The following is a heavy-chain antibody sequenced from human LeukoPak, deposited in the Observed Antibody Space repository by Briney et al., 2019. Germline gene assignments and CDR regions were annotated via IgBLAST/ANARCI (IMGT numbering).Heavy chain of an antibody. V-gene: IGHV1-18*01. CDR1: GYTFTSYG. D-gene: IGHD4-23*01. Sequence: RASVKVSCKASGYTFTSYGISWVRQAPGQGLEWMGWISAYNGNTNYAQKLQGRVTMTTDTSTSTAYMELRSLRSDDTAVYYCARDDYGGNSYLPYFDYWGQGTLVTVSS. J-gene: IGHJ4*02. CDR3: ARDDYGGNSYLPYFDY. CDR2: ISAYNGNT.